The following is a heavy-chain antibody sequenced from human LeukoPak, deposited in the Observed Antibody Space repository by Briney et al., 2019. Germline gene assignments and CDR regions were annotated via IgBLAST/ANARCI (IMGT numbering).Heavy chain of an antibody. J-gene: IGHJ4*02. D-gene: IGHD5-24*01. Sequence: GGSLRLSCEASGFTFSTYAINWVRQAPGKGPEWVSFISSGSSIIYYADSVKGRFTISGDNAKNSLFLQMNSLGAEDTAVYYCARAPTIGTTAIFDYWGQGTLVTVSS. V-gene: IGHV3-48*04. CDR2: ISSGSSII. CDR1: GFTFSTYA. CDR3: ARAPTIGTTAIFDY.